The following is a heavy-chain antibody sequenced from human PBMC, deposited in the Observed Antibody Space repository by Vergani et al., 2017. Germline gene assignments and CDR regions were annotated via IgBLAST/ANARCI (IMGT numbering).Heavy chain of an antibody. CDR3: ASGAPLMITFGAHIDPRIDY. Sequence: QLQLQESGPGLVKPSETMSLTCTVSGGSISSSSYYWGWIRQPPGKGLEWIGSIYYSGSTYYNPSLKSRVTISVDTSKNQFSLKLSSVTAADTAVYYCASGAPLMITFGAHIDPRIDYWGQGTLVTVAS. CDR1: GGSISSSSYY. V-gene: IGHV4-39*01. J-gene: IGHJ4*02. CDR2: IYYSGST. D-gene: IGHD3-16*01.